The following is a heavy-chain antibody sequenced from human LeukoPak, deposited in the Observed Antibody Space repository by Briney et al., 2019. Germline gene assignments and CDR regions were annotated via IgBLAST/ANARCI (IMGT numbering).Heavy chain of an antibody. CDR3: AKDQSSSWSIDAFDI. CDR2: ISGSGGST. J-gene: IGHJ3*02. V-gene: IGHV3-23*01. CDR1: GFTFSSYA. D-gene: IGHD6-13*01. Sequence: GGSLRLSCAASGFTFSSYAMSWVRQAPGKGLEWVSAISGSGGSTYYADSAKGRFTISRDNSKNTLYLQMNSLRAEDTAVYYCAKDQSSSWSIDAFDIWGQGTMVTVSS.